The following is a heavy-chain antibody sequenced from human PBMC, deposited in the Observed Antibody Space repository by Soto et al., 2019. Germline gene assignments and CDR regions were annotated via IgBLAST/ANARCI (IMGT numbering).Heavy chain of an antibody. CDR1: GYTLNEVA. V-gene: IGHV1-24*01. Sequence: QVPLVQSGAEVKKPGASVKVSCKVSGYTLNEVAMHWVRQAPGKGLEWLGGFDPDEAETIYAQHFQGRVTMTEDTSTDTVYMESSSLRSEDTALYFCTTYHGDYNFDHWGQGTLVTVSS. J-gene: IGHJ5*02. CDR2: FDPDEAET. CDR3: TTYHGDYNFDH. D-gene: IGHD4-17*01.